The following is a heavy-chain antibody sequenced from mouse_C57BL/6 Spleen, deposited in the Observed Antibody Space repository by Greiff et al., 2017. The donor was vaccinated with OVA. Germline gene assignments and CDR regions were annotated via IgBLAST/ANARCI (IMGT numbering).Heavy chain of an antibody. J-gene: IGHJ2*01. CDR1: GYAFTNYL. Sequence: QVQLQQSGAELVRPGTSVKVSCKASGYAFTNYLIEWVKQRPGQGLDWIGVINPGSGGTNYNEKFKGKATLTADKSSSTAYMQLSSLTSEDSAVYFCARCGGTTVVAPDYWGQGTTLTVSS. V-gene: IGHV1-54*01. CDR2: INPGSGGT. D-gene: IGHD1-1*01. CDR3: ARCGGTTVVAPDY.